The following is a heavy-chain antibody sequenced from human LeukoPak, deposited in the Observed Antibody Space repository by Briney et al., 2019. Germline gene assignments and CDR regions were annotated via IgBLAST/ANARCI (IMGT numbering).Heavy chain of an antibody. J-gene: IGHJ4*02. V-gene: IGHV3-7*01. CDR1: GFTFSNHW. CDR2: IRQDGAEK. CDR3: ARAPYFESSGPL. Sequence: GGSLRLSCAASGFTFSNHWMSWVRQAPGKGLEWVANIRQDGAEKYYVDSVKGRFTISRDNAKNSVYLEMSSLRVEDTAVYFCARAPYFESSGPLWGQGTLVTVSS. D-gene: IGHD3-22*01.